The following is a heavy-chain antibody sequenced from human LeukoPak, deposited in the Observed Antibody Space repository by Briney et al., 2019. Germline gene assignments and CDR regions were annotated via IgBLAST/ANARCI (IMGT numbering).Heavy chain of an antibody. V-gene: IGHV3-74*01. CDR1: GFIFSSYS. Sequence: PGGSLRLSCAASGFIFSSYSLMWVRQAPGKGLVWVSRINSDGSSTSYADSVKGRFTISRDNAKNTLYLQMNSLRAEDTAVYYCAGFWGYYYGMDVWGQGTTVTVSS. CDR3: AGFWGYYYGMDV. CDR2: INSDGSST. D-gene: IGHD3-16*01. J-gene: IGHJ6*02.